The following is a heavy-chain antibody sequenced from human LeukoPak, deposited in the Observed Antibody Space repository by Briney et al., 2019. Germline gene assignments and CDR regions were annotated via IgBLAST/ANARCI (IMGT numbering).Heavy chain of an antibody. V-gene: IGHV3-30*02. CDR3: ARVRWGGLYYFDY. D-gene: IGHD3-16*01. CDR1: GFTLGTYG. Sequence: GGSRRLSCAASGFTLGTYGMDWVRQAPGKGRGWVAFIRYDGRNKYYADSVKGRFTISRDNAKNTLYLQMNSLRAEDTAVYYCARVRWGGLYYFDYWGQGTLVTVSS. J-gene: IGHJ4*02. CDR2: IRYDGRNK.